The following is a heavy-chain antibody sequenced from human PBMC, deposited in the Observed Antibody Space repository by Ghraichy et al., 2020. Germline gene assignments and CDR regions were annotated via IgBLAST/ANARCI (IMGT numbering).Heavy chain of an antibody. CDR3: ARGGAARPFDY. Sequence: SETLSLTCTVSGGSISSYYWSWIRQPPGKGLECIGYVYYSGSTNYNPSLKSRVTISVDTSKNQFSLKLSSVTAEDTAVYYCARGGAARPFDYWGQGTLVTVSS. J-gene: IGHJ4*02. D-gene: IGHD6-6*01. V-gene: IGHV4-59*01. CDR1: GGSISSYY. CDR2: VYYSGST.